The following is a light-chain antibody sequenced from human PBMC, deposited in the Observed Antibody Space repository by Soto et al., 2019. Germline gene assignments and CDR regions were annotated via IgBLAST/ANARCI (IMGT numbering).Light chain of an antibody. Sequence: DIQRSQSPSTLSASVGDHVTITCRASQTISRWFAWYQQKPGKAPRLLIYTASTLESGVPSRFSASGPGTEFTLTISSLHPDDFATYYCQEYNNYWTFGQGTKVDIK. CDR2: TAS. J-gene: IGKJ1*01. V-gene: IGKV1-5*01. CDR3: QEYNNYWT. CDR1: QTISRW.